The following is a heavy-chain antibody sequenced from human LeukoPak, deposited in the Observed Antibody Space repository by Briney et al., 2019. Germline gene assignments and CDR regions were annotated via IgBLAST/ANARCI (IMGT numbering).Heavy chain of an antibody. Sequence: PSQTLSLTCTVSGGSISSGDYYWSWIRQPPGKGLEWIGYIYYSGSTNYNPSLKSRVTISVDTSKNQFSLKLSSVTAADTAVYYCAREYYDILTGYYNAGPFDYWGQGTLVTVSS. D-gene: IGHD3-9*01. CDR1: GGSISSGDYY. J-gene: IGHJ4*02. CDR3: AREYYDILTGYYNAGPFDY. V-gene: IGHV4-61*08. CDR2: IYYSGST.